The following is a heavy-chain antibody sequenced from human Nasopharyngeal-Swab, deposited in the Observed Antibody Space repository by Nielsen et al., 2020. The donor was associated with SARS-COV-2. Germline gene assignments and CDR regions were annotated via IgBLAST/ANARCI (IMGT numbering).Heavy chain of an antibody. V-gene: IGHV1-46*01. CDR2: INPSGGST. D-gene: IGHD2-2*01. J-gene: IGHJ5*02. Sequence: VSVKVPCKASGYTFTSHYMLWVRQAPGQGLEWMGIINPSGGSTSYAQKFQGRVTMTRDTSTSTVYMVLSSLRSENTAVYYCARDIVVVPAARGSWFDPWGQGTLVTVSS. CDR3: ARDIVVVPAARGSWFDP. CDR1: GYTFTSHY.